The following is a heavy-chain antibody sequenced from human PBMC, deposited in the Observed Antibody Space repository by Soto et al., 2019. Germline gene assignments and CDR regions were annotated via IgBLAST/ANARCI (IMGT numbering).Heavy chain of an antibody. J-gene: IGHJ3*02. Sequence: PVGSLRLSCAASGFTVSSNYMSWVRQAPGKGLEWVSVIYSGGSTYYADSVKGRFTISRDNSKNTLYLQMNSLRAEDTAVYYCAREEYYYGSGSEAFDIWGQGTMVTVSS. CDR1: GFTVSSNY. D-gene: IGHD3-10*01. CDR3: AREEYYYGSGSEAFDI. V-gene: IGHV3-66*01. CDR2: IYSGGST.